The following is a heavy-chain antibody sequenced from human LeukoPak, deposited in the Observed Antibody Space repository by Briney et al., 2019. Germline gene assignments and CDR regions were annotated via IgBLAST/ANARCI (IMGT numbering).Heavy chain of an antibody. CDR2: IYTSGST. Sequence: SQTLSLTCTVSGGSISSGDYYWSWIRQSPGKGPEWIGYIYTSGSTNYNPSLKSRVTISVDTSKNQFSLKLSSVTAADTAVYYCARAGIWGPIRGNWFDPWGQGTLVTASS. J-gene: IGHJ5*02. D-gene: IGHD2-2*02. CDR1: GGSISSGDYY. V-gene: IGHV4-30-4*01. CDR3: ARAGIWGPIRGNWFDP.